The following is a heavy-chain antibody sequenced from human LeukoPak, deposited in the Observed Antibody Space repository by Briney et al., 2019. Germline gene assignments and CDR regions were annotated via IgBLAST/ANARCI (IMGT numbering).Heavy chain of an antibody. J-gene: IGHJ4*02. CDR2: MNPNSGNT. D-gene: IGHD3-22*01. V-gene: IGHV1-8*01. CDR1: GYTFTSYD. CDR3: ATGLDYYDSSAYHY. Sequence: GASVKVSCKASGYTFTSYDINWVRQGTGQGLEWMGWMNPNSGNTGYAQKFQGRVTTTRNTSISTAYMELSSLRSEDTAVYYCATGLDYYDSSAYHYWGQGTLVTVSS.